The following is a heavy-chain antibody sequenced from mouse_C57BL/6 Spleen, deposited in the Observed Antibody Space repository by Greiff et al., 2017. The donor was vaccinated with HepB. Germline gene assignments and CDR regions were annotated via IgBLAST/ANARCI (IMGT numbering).Heavy chain of an antibody. CDR2: IWGVGST. D-gene: IGHD2-2*01. J-gene: IGHJ3*01. V-gene: IGHV2-6*01. Sequence: QVQLQQSGPGLVAPSQSLSITCTVSGFSLTSYGVDWVRQSPGKGLEWLGVIWGVGSTNYNSAIKSRLSISKDNSKSQVFLKMNSLQTDDTAMYYCARGEVTGGFAYWGQGTLVTVSA. CDR1: GFSLTSYG. CDR3: ARGEVTGGFAY.